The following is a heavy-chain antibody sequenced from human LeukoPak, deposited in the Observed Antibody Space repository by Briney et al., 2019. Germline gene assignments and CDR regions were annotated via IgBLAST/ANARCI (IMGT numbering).Heavy chain of an antibody. Sequence: KSSETLSLTCTVSGGSISTSNYYWGWIRQPPGKGLDSIGNIFYSGSTYYSPSLKSRVTIYLDTSRNQFSLKLNSVTAADTAVYFCARMYTSSWYEVLSAFDIWGQGTMVTVSP. CDR2: IFYSGST. CDR1: GGSISTSNYY. CDR3: ARMYTSSWYEVLSAFDI. D-gene: IGHD6-13*01. V-gene: IGHV4-39*07. J-gene: IGHJ3*02.